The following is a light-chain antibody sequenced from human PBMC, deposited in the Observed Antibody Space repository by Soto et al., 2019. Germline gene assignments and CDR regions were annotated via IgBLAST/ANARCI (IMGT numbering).Light chain of an antibody. CDR2: RNN. V-gene: IGLV1-47*01. CDR1: SSNIGSNY. J-gene: IGLJ1*01. CDR3: AAWDDSLSGYV. Sequence: QSVRPQQPTASATPGQRVTISCSGSSSNIGSNYVYWYQQLPGTAPKLLIYRNNQRPSGVPDRFSGSKSGTSASLAISGLRSEDEADYYCAAWDDSLSGYVFGTGTKVTVL.